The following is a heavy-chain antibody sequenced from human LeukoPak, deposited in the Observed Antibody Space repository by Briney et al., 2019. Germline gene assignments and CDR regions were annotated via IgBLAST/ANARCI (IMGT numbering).Heavy chain of an antibody. D-gene: IGHD5-24*01. CDR3: AKERRDGYNLSYFDY. CDR1: GFTFSSYG. CDR2: ISYDGSNK. V-gene: IGHV3-30*18. J-gene: IGHJ4*02. Sequence: GGSLRLSCAASGFTFSSYGMHGVRQAPGKGLEWVAVISYDGSNKYYADSVKGRFTISRDNSKNTLYLQMNSLRAEDTAVYYCAKERRDGYNLSYFDYWGQGTLATVSS.